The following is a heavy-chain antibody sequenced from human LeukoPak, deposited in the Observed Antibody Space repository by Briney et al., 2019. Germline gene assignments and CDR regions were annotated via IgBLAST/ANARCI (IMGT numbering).Heavy chain of an antibody. V-gene: IGHV1-8*01. D-gene: IGHD2-2*01. CDR2: MNPNSGNT. Sequence: ASVKVSCKASGYTFTSYDIIWVRQATGQGLEWMGWMNPNSGNTGYAQKFQGRVTMTRNTSISTAYMELSSLRSEDTAVYYCARVWDCSSTSCYERAFDIWGQGTMVTVSS. CDR3: ARVWDCSSTSCYERAFDI. CDR1: GYTFTSYD. J-gene: IGHJ3*02.